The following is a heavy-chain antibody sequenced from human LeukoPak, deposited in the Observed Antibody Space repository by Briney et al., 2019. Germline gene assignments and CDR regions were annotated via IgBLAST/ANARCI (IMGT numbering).Heavy chain of an antibody. CDR1: GYTFTSHY. D-gene: IGHD6-19*01. CDR2: INPSGGST. V-gene: IGHV1-46*01. CDR3: ARDSSGSETNPRHYFDY. Sequence: ASVKVSCKASGYTFTSHYMHWVRQAPGQGLEWMGIINPSGGSTSYAQKFQGRVTMTRDTSTSTVYMELSSLRSEDTAVYYCARDSSGSETNPRHYFDYWGQGTLVTVSS. J-gene: IGHJ4*02.